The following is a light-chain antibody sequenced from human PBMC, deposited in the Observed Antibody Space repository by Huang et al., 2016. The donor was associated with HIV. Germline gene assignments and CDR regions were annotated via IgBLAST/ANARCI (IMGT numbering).Light chain of an antibody. Sequence: DIQMTQSPYSLSASVGDRVTITCRASQHISSFLNWYQQKPGKAPTLLIHAASNLLSGVPSRFSGSGSGTNFILSISSLQPDDFVTYYCQQSYSSPLTFGPGTTVDI. J-gene: IGKJ3*01. CDR2: AAS. V-gene: IGKV1-39*01. CDR3: QQSYSSPLT. CDR1: QHISSF.